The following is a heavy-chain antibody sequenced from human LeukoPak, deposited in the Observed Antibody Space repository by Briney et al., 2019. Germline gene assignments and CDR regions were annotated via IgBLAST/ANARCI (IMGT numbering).Heavy chain of an antibody. J-gene: IGHJ4*02. Sequence: PGGSLRLSCAASGFTFSSYAMSWVRQAPGKGLEWVSGISGSGGSTDYADSVKGRFTVSRDNSKNTLYLQMNSLRAEDTAVYYCAKDSQGYSGYDLDYWGQGTLVTVSS. CDR1: GFTFSSYA. CDR3: AKDSQGYSGYDLDY. D-gene: IGHD5-12*01. CDR2: ISGSGGST. V-gene: IGHV3-23*01.